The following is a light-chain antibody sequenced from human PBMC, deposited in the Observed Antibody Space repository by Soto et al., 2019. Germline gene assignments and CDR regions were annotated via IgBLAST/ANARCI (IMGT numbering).Light chain of an antibody. CDR2: DAS. CDR3: XXRGXXPPGAT. J-gene: IGKJ5*01. CDR1: QSVGNY. V-gene: IGKV3-11*01. Sequence: EIVLTQSPATLSLSPGERATLSCRASQSVGNYLAWYQQRPGQAPRLLIYDASNRATGIPARFSGSGSGTDFTLTISGLEPEDCAXYYXXXRGXXPPGATFGQGTRLEIK.